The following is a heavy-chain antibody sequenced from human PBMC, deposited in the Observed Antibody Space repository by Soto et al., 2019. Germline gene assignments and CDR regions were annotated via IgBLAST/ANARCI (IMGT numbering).Heavy chain of an antibody. J-gene: IGHJ4*02. D-gene: IGHD6-19*01. Sequence: EVQLVESGGGLVKPGGSLRLSCAASGFTFSSYSMNWVRQAPGKGLEWVSSISSSSSYIYYADSVKGRFTISRDNAKNSVYLQMHSLRAEDTAVYYCARGLGRGMYYIAVAGILDYWGQGSLVTVSS. CDR1: GFTFSSYS. CDR2: ISSSSSYI. CDR3: ARGLGRGMYYIAVAGILDY. V-gene: IGHV3-21*01.